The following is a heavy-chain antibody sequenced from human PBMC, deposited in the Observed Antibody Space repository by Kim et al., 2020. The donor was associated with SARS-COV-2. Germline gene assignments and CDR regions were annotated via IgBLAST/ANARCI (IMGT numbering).Heavy chain of an antibody. CDR1: GGSISSSSYY. Sequence: SETLSLTCTVSGGSISSSSYYWGWIRQPPGKGLEWIGSIYYSGSTYYSPSLKSRVTISVDTSKNQFSLKLSSVTAADTAVYYCARQRKQWLVQDAFDIWGQGTMVTVSS. J-gene: IGHJ3*02. V-gene: IGHV4-39*01. CDR2: IYYSGST. D-gene: IGHD6-19*01. CDR3: ARQRKQWLVQDAFDI.